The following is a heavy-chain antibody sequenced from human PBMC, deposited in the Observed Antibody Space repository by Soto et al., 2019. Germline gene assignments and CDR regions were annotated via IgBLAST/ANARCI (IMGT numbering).Heavy chain of an antibody. CDR1: GFTFSSSW. V-gene: IGHV3-7*01. Sequence: EVQLVESGGVLVQPGGSLKVSCAASGFTFSSSWMNWVRQAPGKGLEWVANIKGDGSEEYYVDSVRGRFTISRDHANASLALQMNSLRAEDTAVYYCAAGFPPDYWVQGTLVTVSS. CDR3: AAGFPPDY. CDR2: IKGDGSEE. J-gene: IGHJ4*02. D-gene: IGHD3-10*01.